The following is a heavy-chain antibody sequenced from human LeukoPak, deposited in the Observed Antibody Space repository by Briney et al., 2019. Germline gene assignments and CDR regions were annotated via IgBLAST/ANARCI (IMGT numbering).Heavy chain of an antibody. J-gene: IGHJ4*02. CDR1: GFXVNNNY. CDR3: ARLGTTVTHFDY. V-gene: IGHV3-66*01. CDR2: LYSGGST. D-gene: IGHD4-17*01. Sequence: PGGSLRLSCAASGFXVNNNYMSWVRQAPGKGLKWVSVLYSGGSTYYTDSVKGRFTVSRDNSKNTLYLQMNSLRAEDTAVYYCARLGTTVTHFDYWGQGTLVTVSS.